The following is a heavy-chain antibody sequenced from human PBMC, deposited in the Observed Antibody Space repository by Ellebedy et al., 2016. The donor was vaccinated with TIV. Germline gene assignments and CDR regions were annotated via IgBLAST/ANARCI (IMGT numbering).Heavy chain of an antibody. CDR1: GFTFSSYA. CDR2: ISDSGGST. Sequence: GESLKISCAASGFTFSSYAMSWVRQAPGKGLEWVSAISDSGGSTYYADSVKGRFTISRDNSKNTLYLQMNSLRAEDTAVYYCAKDFIAGATAYWGQGTLVTVSS. J-gene: IGHJ4*02. D-gene: IGHD1-26*01. CDR3: AKDFIAGATAY. V-gene: IGHV3-23*01.